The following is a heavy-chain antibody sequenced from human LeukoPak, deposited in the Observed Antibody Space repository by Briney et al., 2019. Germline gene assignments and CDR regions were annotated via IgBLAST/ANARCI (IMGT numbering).Heavy chain of an antibody. J-gene: IGHJ4*02. D-gene: IGHD5-18*01. V-gene: IGHV4-59*01. CDR1: GDSISSYY. Sequence: PGETLTLTCTVSGDSISSYYWSWIRQPPGKGLEWIVYIYYSGSNKYSPSLKSRVTISVDSSKNQFSMEVSSVTAAGAAVYYGGRFLYSYVDYWGQGTLVTVSS. CDR3: GRFLYSYVDY. CDR2: IYYSGSN.